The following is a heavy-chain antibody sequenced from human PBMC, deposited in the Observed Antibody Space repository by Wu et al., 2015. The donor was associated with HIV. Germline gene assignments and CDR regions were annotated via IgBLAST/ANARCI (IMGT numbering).Heavy chain of an antibody. CDR2: MNPNSGNT. V-gene: IGHV1-8*01. CDR1: GYTFTSYD. J-gene: IGHJ4*02. CDR3: ARGHLERITMISSGYYFDY. D-gene: IGHD3-22*01. Sequence: QVQLVQSGAEVKKPGASVKVSCKASGYTFTSYDINWVRQATGQGLEWMGWMNPNSGNTGYAQKFQGRVTMTRNTSISTAYMELSSLRSEDTAVYYCARGHLERITMISSGYYFDYWGQGTLVTV.